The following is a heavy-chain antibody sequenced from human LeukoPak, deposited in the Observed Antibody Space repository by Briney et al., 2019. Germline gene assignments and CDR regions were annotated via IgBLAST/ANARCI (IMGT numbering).Heavy chain of an antibody. CDR1: GGSISSGSYY. V-gene: IGHV4-61*02. CDR2: IYTSGST. CDR3: ARAPYSGSYYGGYYFDY. J-gene: IGHJ4*02. Sequence: KPSETLSLTCTVSGGSISSGSYYWSWIRQPAGKGLEWIGRIYTSGSTNYNPSLKSRVTISVDTSKNQFSLKLSSVTAADTAVYYCARAPYSGSYYGGYYFDYWGQGTLVTVSS. D-gene: IGHD1-26*01.